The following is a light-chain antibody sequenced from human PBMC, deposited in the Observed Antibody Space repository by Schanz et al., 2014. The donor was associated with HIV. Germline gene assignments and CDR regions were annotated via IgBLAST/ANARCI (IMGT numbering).Light chain of an antibody. Sequence: QSVLTQPPSASGTPGQRVTISCSGSSSNIKINPVNWYQHLPGTAPKLLIYNTFHRPSGVPDRFSGSQSGTSASLAISGLQSEDESDFFCATWDDSLDGWVFGGGTKLTVL. CDR2: NTF. CDR1: SSNIKINP. J-gene: IGLJ3*02. V-gene: IGLV1-44*01. CDR3: ATWDDSLDGWV.